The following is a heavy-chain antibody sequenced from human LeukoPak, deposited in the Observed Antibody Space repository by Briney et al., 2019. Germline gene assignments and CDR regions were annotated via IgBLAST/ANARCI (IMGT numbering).Heavy chain of an antibody. J-gene: IGHJ4*02. CDR1: GGTFSSYA. V-gene: IGHV1-69*05. D-gene: IGHD5-24*01. Sequence: SVKVSCKASGGTFSSYAISWVRQAPGQGLEWTGRIIPIFGTANYAQKFQGRVTITTDESTSTAYMELSSLRSEDTAVYYCARVRSRRDGYNWDFDYWGQGTLVTVSS. CDR3: ARVRSRRDGYNWDFDY. CDR2: IIPIFGTA.